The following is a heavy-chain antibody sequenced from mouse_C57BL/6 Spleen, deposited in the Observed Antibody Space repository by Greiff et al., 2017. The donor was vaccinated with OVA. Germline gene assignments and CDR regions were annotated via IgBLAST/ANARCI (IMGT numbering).Heavy chain of an antibody. J-gene: IGHJ2*01. CDR3: VRQGFTTVAFDY. D-gene: IGHD1-1*01. CDR1: GFSFNTYA. V-gene: IGHV10-1*01. Sequence: EVNVVESGGGLVQPKGSLKLSCAASGFSFNTYAMNWVRQAPGKGLEWVARIRSKSNNYATYYADSVKDRFTISRDDSESMLYLQMNNLKTEDTAMYYCVRQGFTTVAFDYWGQGTTLTVSS. CDR2: IRSKSNNYAT.